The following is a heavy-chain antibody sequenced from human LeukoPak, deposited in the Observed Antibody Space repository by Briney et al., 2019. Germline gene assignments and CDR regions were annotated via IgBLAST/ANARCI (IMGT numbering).Heavy chain of an antibody. CDR1: GFTFDDCA. Sequence: PGRSLRLPCAASGFTFDDCAMHWVRQAPRKGLEWVSGISWNSGSIGYADSVKGRFTISRDNAKNSLYLQMKSLRVEDTALYYCVKATTGWFDPWGQGTLVTVSS. V-gene: IGHV3-9*01. J-gene: IGHJ5*02. CDR2: ISWNSGSI. CDR3: VKATTGWFDP.